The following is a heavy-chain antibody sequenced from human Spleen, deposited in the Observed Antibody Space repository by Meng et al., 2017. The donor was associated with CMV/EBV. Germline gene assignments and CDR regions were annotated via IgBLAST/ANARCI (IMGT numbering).Heavy chain of an antibody. V-gene: IGHV3-30-3*01. CDR2: ISYDGSNK. CDR1: GITFSDYA. J-gene: IGHJ4*02. CDR3: ASVCITMVRGVPD. Sequence: VHVVESGGGLVHPGATLHLACVSFGITFSDYARPGDRQGPGKGLGWVAVISYDGSNKYYADSVKGRFTISRDNSKNTLYLQMNSLRAEDTAVYYCASVCITMVRGVPDWGQGTLVTVSS. D-gene: IGHD3-10*01.